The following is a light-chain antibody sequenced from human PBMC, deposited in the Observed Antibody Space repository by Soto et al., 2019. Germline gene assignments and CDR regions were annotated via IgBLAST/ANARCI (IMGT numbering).Light chain of an antibody. CDR3: SSFTSPSTLDWV. CDR1: STDIGGYNY. CDR2: DVN. Sequence: QSALTQPASVSGSPGQSITISCTGSSTDIGGYNYVSWYQHHPGKAPKLIIYDVNNRPSGVSSRFSGSKSGNTASLTISGLQAEDDADYYCSSFTSPSTLDWVFGGGTQLTVL. J-gene: IGLJ7*01. V-gene: IGLV2-14*01.